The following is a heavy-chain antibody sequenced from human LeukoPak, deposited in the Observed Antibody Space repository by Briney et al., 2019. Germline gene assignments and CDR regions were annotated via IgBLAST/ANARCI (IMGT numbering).Heavy chain of an antibody. V-gene: IGHV1-18*01. CDR1: GYTFTSYG. CDR3: ARIEAIAAAGMYYYYGMDV. J-gene: IGHJ6*02. D-gene: IGHD6-13*01. CDR2: ISAYNGNT. Sequence: ASVKVSCKASGYTFTSYGISWVRQATGQGLEWMGWISAYNGNTNYAQKLQGRVTMTTDTSTSTAYMELRSLRSDDTAVYYCARIEAIAAAGMYYYYGMDVWGQGTTVTVSS.